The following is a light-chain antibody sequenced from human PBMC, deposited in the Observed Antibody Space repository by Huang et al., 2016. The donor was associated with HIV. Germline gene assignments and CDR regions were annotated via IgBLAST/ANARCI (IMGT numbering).Light chain of an antibody. Sequence: EIVLTQSPGTLSLSPGERATLSCRASPSVSSSYLAWCQQKPGQAPRLLIYGASSRATGIPDRFSGSGSGTDFTLTISRLEPEDFAVYYCQQYGSSPRTFGQGTKVEIK. CDR2: GAS. V-gene: IGKV3-20*01. CDR3: QQYGSSPRT. CDR1: PSVSSSY. J-gene: IGKJ1*01.